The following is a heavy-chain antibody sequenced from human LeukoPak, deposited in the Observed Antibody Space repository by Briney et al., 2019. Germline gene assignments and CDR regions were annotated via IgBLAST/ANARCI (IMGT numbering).Heavy chain of an antibody. CDR3: AKGYDSSGYFYGPPAN. Sequence: GGSLRLSCAASGFTFSSYGMHWVRQAPGKGLEWVAVISYDGSKKYYADSVKGRFTISRDNSKNTLYLQMNSLSSEDTAVYYCAKGYDSSGYFYGPPANWGQGTLVTVSS. J-gene: IGHJ4*02. CDR1: GFTFSSYG. V-gene: IGHV3-30*18. CDR2: ISYDGSKK. D-gene: IGHD3-22*01.